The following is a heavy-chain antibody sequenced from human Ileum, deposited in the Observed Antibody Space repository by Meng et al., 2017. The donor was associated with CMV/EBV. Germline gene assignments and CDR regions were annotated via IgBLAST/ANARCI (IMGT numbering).Heavy chain of an antibody. J-gene: IGHJ4*02. Sequence: SGFTFSNHAMTWVRQAPGKGLEWVSGISIGSGANYADSVKGRFTISRDNSKNMVYLQMNSLRVEDTAVYYCAKKGWGGNRADEAIDYWGQGTLVTVSS. D-gene: IGHD3-16*02. CDR3: AKKGWGGNRADEAIDY. CDR2: ISIGSGA. V-gene: IGHV3-23*01. CDR1: GFTFSNHA.